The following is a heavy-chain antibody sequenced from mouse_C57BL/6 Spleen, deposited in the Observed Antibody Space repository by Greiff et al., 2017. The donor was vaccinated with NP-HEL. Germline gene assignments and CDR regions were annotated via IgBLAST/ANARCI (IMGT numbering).Heavy chain of an antibody. Sequence: EVKLVESGGGLVQPGGSLSLSCAASGFTFTDYYMSWVRQPPGKALEWLGFIRNKANGYTTEYSASVKGRFTISRDNSQSILYLQMNALRAEDSATYYCARYGSISEAMDYWGQGTSVTVSS. J-gene: IGHJ4*01. V-gene: IGHV7-3*01. D-gene: IGHD2-10*02. CDR2: IRNKANGYTT. CDR1: GFTFTDYY. CDR3: ARYGSISEAMDY.